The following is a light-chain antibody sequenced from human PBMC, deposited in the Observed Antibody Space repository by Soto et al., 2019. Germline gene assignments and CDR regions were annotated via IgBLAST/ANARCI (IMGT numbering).Light chain of an antibody. CDR1: QSVSTRY. CDR2: GAS. J-gene: IGKJ2*01. V-gene: IGKV3-20*01. Sequence: ESMLTQSPGTLSLSPGERATLSCRASQSVSTRYLAWYQQKPGQGPRLLIYGASIRATGIPDRFSGSGSGIDFTLTISRLEPEDFAVYYCHQFGSSPPAFTFGQGTKLEI. CDR3: HQFGSSPPAFT.